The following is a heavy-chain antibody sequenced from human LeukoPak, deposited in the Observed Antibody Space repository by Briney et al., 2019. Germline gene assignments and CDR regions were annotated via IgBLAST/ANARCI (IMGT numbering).Heavy chain of an antibody. CDR1: GYTFTGYY. CDR2: INPNSGGT. J-gene: IGHJ4*02. V-gene: IGHV1-2*02. D-gene: IGHD3-16*01. CDR3: ARVRSGGVQFDY. Sequence: GASVKVTCKASGYTFTGYYMHWVRQAPGQGLEWMGWINPNSGGTNYAQKFQGRVTMTRDTSISTAYMELSRLRSDDTAVYYCARVRSGGVQFDYWGQGTLVTVSS.